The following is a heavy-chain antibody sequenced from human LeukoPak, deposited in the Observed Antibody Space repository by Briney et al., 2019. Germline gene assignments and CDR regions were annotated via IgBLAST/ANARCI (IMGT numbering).Heavy chain of an antibody. CDR2: INPNSGGT. CDR3: ARYFKVVPAAMYWFDP. V-gene: IGHV1-2*02. Sequence: ASVKVSCKASGYTFTGYYMHWVRQAPGQGLEWMGWINPNSGGTNYAQKFQGRVTMTRDTSISTAYMELSRLRSDDTAVYYCARYFKVVPAAMYWFDPWGQGTLVTVSS. CDR1: GYTFTGYY. D-gene: IGHD2-2*01. J-gene: IGHJ5*02.